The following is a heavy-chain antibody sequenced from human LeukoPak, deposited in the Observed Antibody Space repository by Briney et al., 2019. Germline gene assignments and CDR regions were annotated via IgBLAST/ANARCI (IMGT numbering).Heavy chain of an antibody. J-gene: IGHJ4*02. CDR2: INHSGST. CDR3: ARDPQMATSNFDY. Sequence: SETLSLTCAVYGGSFSGYYWSWIRQPPGKGLEWIGEINHSGSTNYNPSLKSRVTISVDTSKNQFSLKLSSVTAADTAVYYCARDPQMATSNFDYWGQGTLVTVSS. D-gene: IGHD5-24*01. CDR1: GGSFSGYY. V-gene: IGHV4-34*01.